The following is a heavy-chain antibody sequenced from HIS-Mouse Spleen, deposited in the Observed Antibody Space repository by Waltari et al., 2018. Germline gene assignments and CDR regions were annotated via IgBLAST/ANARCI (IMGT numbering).Heavy chain of an antibody. CDR3: AREIPYSSSWYDWYFDL. CDR2: IYYSGST. J-gene: IGHJ2*01. V-gene: IGHV4-39*07. Sequence: QLQLQESGPGLVKPSETLSLPCTVAGGSISSSSYYWGWIRQPPGKGLEWIGSIYYSGSTYYTPSLKSRVTISVDTSKNQFSLKLSSVTAADTAVYYCAREIPYSSSWYDWYFDLWGRGTLVTVSS. CDR1: GGSISSSSYY. D-gene: IGHD6-13*01.